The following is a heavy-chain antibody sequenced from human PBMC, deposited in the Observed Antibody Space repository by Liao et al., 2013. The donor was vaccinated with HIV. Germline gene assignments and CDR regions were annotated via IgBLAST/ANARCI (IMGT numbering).Heavy chain of an antibody. Sequence: QLQLQESGSGLVKPSQTLSLTCAVSGGSLSSGDSSWSWIRQPPGKGLEWIGYIFHGGNTYYNPSLKSRVTISVDRSQNQFSLKLTSVTAADTALYYCATPLGSDLDHWGQGTLVTVAS. V-gene: IGHV4-30-2*01. D-gene: IGHD3-10*01. CDR2: IFHGGNT. CDR3: ATPLGSDLDH. CDR1: GGSLSSGDSS. J-gene: IGHJ4*02.